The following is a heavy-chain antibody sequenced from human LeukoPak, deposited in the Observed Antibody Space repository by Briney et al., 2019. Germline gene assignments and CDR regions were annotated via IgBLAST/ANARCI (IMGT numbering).Heavy chain of an antibody. D-gene: IGHD2-2*01. CDR2: IYYSGST. V-gene: IGHV4-59*01. J-gene: IGHJ4*02. CDR3: ARDGQSSTSFFDY. CDR1: GGSISIYY. Sequence: SETLSLTCTVSGGSISIYYWSWIRQPPGKGLEWIGYIYYSGSTNYNPSLKSRVTISVDTSKNQFSLKLSSVTAADTAVYYCARDGQSSTSFFDYWGQGALVTVSS.